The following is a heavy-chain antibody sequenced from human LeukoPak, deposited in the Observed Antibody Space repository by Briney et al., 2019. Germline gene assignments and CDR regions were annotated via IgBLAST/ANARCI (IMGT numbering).Heavy chain of an antibody. D-gene: IGHD3-10*01. V-gene: IGHV3-21*01. CDR1: GFTFSNAW. CDR3: ARGGVLLDAFDI. Sequence: GGSLRLSCAASGFTFSNAWMSWVRQAPGKGLEWVSSISSSSSYIYYADSVKGRFTISRDNAKNSLYLQMNSLRAEDTAVYYCARGGVLLDAFDIWGQGTMVTVSS. J-gene: IGHJ3*02. CDR2: ISSSSSYI.